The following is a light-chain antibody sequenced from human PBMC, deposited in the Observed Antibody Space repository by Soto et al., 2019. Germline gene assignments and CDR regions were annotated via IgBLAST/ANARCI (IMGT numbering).Light chain of an antibody. CDR3: QQYNNWPPLT. Sequence: EVVMTQSPATLSVSPGERATLSCRASQSVGSKLAWYQQKPGQAPRLLIFDAFTRATGIAARFSGRGSGTEFTLFISRLQSEDFAVYYCQQYNNWPPLTFGGGTKVEI. V-gene: IGKV3-15*01. CDR1: QSVGSK. CDR2: DAF. J-gene: IGKJ4*01.